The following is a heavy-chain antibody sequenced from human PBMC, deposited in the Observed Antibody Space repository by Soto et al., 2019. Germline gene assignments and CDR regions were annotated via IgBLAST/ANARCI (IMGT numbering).Heavy chain of an antibody. CDR3: ARDGSNRVALAAAEYYYYYGMDV. CDR2: IYYSGST. J-gene: IGHJ6*02. V-gene: IGHV4-30-4*02. Sequence: PSETLSLTCTVSGGSISSGDYYWSWIRQPPGKGLEWIGYIYYSGSTYYNPSLKSRVTISVDTSKNQFSLKLSSVTAADTAVYYCARDGSNRVALAAAEYYYYYGMDVWGQGTTVTVSS. D-gene: IGHD6-13*01. CDR1: GGSISSGDYY.